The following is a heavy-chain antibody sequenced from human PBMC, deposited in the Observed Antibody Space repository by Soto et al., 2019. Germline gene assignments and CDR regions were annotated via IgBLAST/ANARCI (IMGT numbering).Heavy chain of an antibody. D-gene: IGHD3-10*01. J-gene: IGHJ4*02. CDR3: AKDWTVGVITVECLGH. Sequence: GGSLRLSCAASGFTFSGYAMSWVRQAPGKGLEWVSAISGSGDSTYYADSVKGRFTISRDNSKNTLYLQMNSLRAEDTAVYYCAKDWTVGVITVECLGHWGQGTLVAVSS. V-gene: IGHV3-23*01. CDR2: ISGSGDST. CDR1: GFTFSGYA.